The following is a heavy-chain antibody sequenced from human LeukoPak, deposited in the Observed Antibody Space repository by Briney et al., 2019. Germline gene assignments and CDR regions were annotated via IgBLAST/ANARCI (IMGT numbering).Heavy chain of an antibody. CDR2: ISYDGSDK. D-gene: IGHD5-12*01. V-gene: IGHV3-30*04. CDR3: ARGIYSGYDSADY. Sequence: GGSLRLSCEASGFTFSSYAIHWVRQAPGKGLEWVAVISYDGSDKYYADSVKGRFTLSRDDSKNTVYLQMNSLRVEDTAVYYCARGIYSGYDSADYWGQGTLVTVSS. J-gene: IGHJ4*02. CDR1: GFTFSSYA.